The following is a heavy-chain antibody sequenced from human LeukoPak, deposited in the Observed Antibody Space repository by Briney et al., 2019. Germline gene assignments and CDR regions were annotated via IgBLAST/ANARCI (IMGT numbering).Heavy chain of an antibody. Sequence: SETLSLTCTVSGYSISSGYYWGWIRQPPGKGREWIGTIYHSGSTYYTPSPKSRVTISIDTSKNQFSLKLTSVTAADTAVYYCARVRGYCSSTICYRYYFDYWGQGTLVTVSS. CDR3: ARVRGYCSSTICYRYYFDY. CDR2: IYHSGST. V-gene: IGHV4-38-2*02. CDR1: GYSISSGYY. J-gene: IGHJ4*02. D-gene: IGHD2-2*01.